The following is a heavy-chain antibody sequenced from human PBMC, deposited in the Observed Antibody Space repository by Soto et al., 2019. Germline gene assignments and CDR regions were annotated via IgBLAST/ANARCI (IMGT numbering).Heavy chain of an antibody. J-gene: IGHJ6*03. Sequence: QVQLVESGGGVVQPGRSLRLSCAASGFTFSSYGMHWVRQAPGKGLEWVAVISYDGSNKYYADSVKGRFTISRDNSKNTFYLQMKSVRAEDTAVYYCAKEGVSSSWDKYYYYYMDVWGKGTTVTVSS. CDR1: GFTFSSYG. CDR3: AKEGVSSSWDKYYYYYMDV. D-gene: IGHD6-13*01. V-gene: IGHV3-30*18. CDR2: ISYDGSNK.